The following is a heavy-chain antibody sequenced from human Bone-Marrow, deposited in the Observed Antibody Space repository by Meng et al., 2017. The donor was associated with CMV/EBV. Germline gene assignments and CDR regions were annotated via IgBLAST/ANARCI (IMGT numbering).Heavy chain of an antibody. CDR1: GGSISSSNW. V-gene: IGHV4-4*02. CDR3: ARGSSVEYYSDSNGYDYFDY. J-gene: IGHJ4*02. CDR2: IYHSGST. Sequence: SETLSLTCAVSGGSISSSNWWSWVRQPPGKGLEWIGEIYHSGSTNYNPSLKSRVTISVDKSKNQFSLKQSSVTAADTAVYYCARGSSVEYYSDSNGYDYFDYWGQGTRVTVSS. D-gene: IGHD3-22*01.